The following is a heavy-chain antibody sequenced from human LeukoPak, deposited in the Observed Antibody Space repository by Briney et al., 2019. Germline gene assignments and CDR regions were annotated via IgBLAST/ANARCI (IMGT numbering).Heavy chain of an antibody. CDR1: GGSISSSSYY. CDR2: IYYSGST. V-gene: IGHV4-39*01. J-gene: IGHJ1*01. D-gene: IGHD6-19*01. CDR3: ARNYIAVAGTLYFQH. Sequence: SGTLSLTCTVSGGSISSSSYYWGWIRQPPGKGLEWIGSIYYSGSTYYNPSLKSRVTISVDTSKNQFSLKLSSVTAADTAVYYCARNYIAVAGTLYFQHWGQGTLVTVSS.